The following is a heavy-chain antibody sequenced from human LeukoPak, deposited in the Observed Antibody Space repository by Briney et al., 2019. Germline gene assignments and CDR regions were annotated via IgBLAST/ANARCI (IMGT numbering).Heavy chain of an antibody. V-gene: IGHV3-33*01. J-gene: IGHJ4*02. CDR2: IWYDGSNK. Sequence: GGSLRLSCAASGFTFSSYGMHWVRQAPGKGLEWVAVIWYDGSNKYYADSVKGRFTISRDNSKNTLYLQMNSLRAEDTAVYYCARDLRFGELFDYWGQGTLVTVSS. CDR1: GFTFSSYG. D-gene: IGHD3-10*01. CDR3: ARDLRFGELFDY.